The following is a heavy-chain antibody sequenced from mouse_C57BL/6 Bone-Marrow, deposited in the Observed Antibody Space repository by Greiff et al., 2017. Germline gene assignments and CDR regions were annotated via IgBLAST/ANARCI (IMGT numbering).Heavy chain of an antibody. CDR1: GFTFSNYW. Sequence: EVMLVESGGGLVQPGGSMKLSCVASGFTFSNYWMNWVRQSPEKGLEWVAQISLKSDNYATHYAESVKGRFTISRDDSKSSVYLRMNNLGAEDTGIYYCTDYYGSSHYAMDYWGQGTSVTVSS. J-gene: IGHJ4*01. CDR2: ISLKSDNYAT. CDR3: TDYYGSSHYAMDY. V-gene: IGHV6-3*01. D-gene: IGHD1-1*01.